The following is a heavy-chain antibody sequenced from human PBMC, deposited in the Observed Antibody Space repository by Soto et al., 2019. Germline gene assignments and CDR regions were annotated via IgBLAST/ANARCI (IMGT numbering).Heavy chain of an antibody. CDR3: AHSGVTMVRGVIIREDFDY. CDR1: GFSLSTSGVG. D-gene: IGHD3-10*01. V-gene: IGHV2-5*02. CDR2: IYWDDDK. Sequence: SGPTLVKPTQTLTLTCTFSGFSLSTSGVGVGWIRQPPGKALEWLALIYWDDDKRYNPSLKSRLTITKDTSKNQVVLTMTNMDPVDTATYYCAHSGVTMVRGVIIREDFDYWGQGTLVTVSS. J-gene: IGHJ4*02.